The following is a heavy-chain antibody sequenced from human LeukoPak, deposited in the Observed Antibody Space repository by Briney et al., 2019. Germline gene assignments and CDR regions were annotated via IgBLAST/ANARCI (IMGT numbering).Heavy chain of an antibody. CDR2: IYSSGST. J-gene: IGHJ4*02. CDR1: GLTVSSNY. D-gene: IGHD3-16*01. V-gene: IGHV3-66*01. Sequence: GGSLRLSCAASGLTVSSNYMSWVRQAPGEGLEWVSVIYSSGSTYYADSVKGRFTISRDNSKNKLYLQMSSLRVEDTAEYYCARWGSLNVDYWGQGSLVTVSS. CDR3: ARWGSLNVDY.